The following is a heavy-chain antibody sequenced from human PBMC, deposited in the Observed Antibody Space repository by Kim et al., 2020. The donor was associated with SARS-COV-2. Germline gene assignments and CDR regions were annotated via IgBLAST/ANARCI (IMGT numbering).Heavy chain of an antibody. Sequence: SETLSLTCTVSGGSISSGGYYWSWIRQHPGKGLEWIGYIYYSGSTYYNPSLKSRVTISVDTSKNQFSLKLSSVTAADTAVYYCARAQWADYDILTGSRFDPWGQGTLVTVSS. CDR1: GGSISSGGYY. D-gene: IGHD3-9*01. CDR3: ARAQWADYDILTGSRFDP. J-gene: IGHJ5*02. V-gene: IGHV4-31*03. CDR2: IYYSGST.